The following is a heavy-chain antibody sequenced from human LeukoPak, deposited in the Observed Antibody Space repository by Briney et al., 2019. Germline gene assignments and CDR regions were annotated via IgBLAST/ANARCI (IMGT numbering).Heavy chain of an antibody. D-gene: IGHD3-22*01. CDR2: INHSGST. J-gene: IGHJ4*02. V-gene: IGHV4-34*01. CDR3: ARGNPKKYYYDSSGYYLFDY. CDR1: GGSFSGYY. Sequence: ASETLSLTCAVYGGSFSGYYWSWIRQPPGKGLEWIGEINHSGSTNYNPSLKSRVTISVDTSKNQFSLKLSSVTAADTAVYYCARGNPKKYYYDSSGYYLFDYWGQGTLVTVSS.